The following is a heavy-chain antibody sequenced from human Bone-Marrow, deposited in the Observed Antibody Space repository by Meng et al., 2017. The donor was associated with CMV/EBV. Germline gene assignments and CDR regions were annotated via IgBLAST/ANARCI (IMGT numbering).Heavy chain of an antibody. D-gene: IGHD6-19*01. V-gene: IGHV1-69*10. J-gene: IGHJ6*02. CDR1: GAKFRSYA. CDR2: IIPILGIA. CDR3: ARDGEQWLVGGRTYYYYGMDV. Sequence: SVNLSCNASGAKFRSYAISWVRQAPGQGLEWMGWIIPILGIANYAQKFQGRVTITADKSTSTAYMELSSLRSEDTAVYYCARDGEQWLVGGRTYYYYGMDVWGQGTTVTVSS.